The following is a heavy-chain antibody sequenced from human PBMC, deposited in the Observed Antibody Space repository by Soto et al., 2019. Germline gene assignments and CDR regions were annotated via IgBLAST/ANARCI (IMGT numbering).Heavy chain of an antibody. CDR1: GFTFSSYG. V-gene: IGHV3-33*01. J-gene: IGHJ6*03. CDR2: IWYDGSNK. Sequence: QVQLVESGGGVVQPGRSLRLSCAASGFTFSSYGMHRVRQAPGKGLEWVAVIWYDGSNKYYADSVKGRFTISRDNSKNTLYLQMNSRRAEDTAVYYSARAAYGSGSPINYYYMYVWGKGTTVTVS. D-gene: IGHD3-10*01. CDR3: ARAAYGSGSPINYYYMYV.